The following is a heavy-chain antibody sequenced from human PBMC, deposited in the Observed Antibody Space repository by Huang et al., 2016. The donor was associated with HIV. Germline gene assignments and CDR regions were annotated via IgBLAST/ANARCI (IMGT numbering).Heavy chain of an antibody. CDR3: ARLPFDYVWGTQRQTALDELDV. Sequence: QLQLQESGPGLVRPSETLSLTCSVSGGSVNSGYYYWGWIRQPPGKGLEWIASVFYGGNTFYNPSLKGRVSMSVDMSKKRFSLNLSSVTAADTAVYFCARLPFDYVWGTQRQTALDELDVWGQGTMVTVSS. CDR1: GGSVNSGYYY. CDR2: VFYGGNT. D-gene: IGHD3-16*01. V-gene: IGHV4-39*01. J-gene: IGHJ3*01.